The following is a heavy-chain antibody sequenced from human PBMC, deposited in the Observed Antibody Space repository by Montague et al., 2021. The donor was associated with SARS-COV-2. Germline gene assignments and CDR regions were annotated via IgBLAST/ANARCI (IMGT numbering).Heavy chain of an antibody. CDR3: ARVGRQQLVRLSGMDV. D-gene: IGHD6-13*01. V-gene: IGHV4-39*07. CDR1: GCSISGSSYY. Sequence: SETLSLTCTVSGCSISGSSYYWGWIRQPPGKGLEWIGSIYHSGSTYYXXXLKSRVTISVDTSKNQFSLKLSSVTAADTAVYYCARVGRQQLVRLSGMDVWGQGTTVTVSS. CDR2: IYHSGST. J-gene: IGHJ6*02.